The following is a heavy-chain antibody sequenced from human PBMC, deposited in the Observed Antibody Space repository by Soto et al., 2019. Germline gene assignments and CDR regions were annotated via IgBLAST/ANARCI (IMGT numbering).Heavy chain of an antibody. CDR2: IYPGNSDA. CDR1: GYSFTRNW. D-gene: IGHD3-22*01. Sequence: GESLKISCKGSGYSFTRNWIGWVRQMPGKGPEWIGIIYPGNSDARYNPSFQGQVTISVDTSISTAYLQWNGLKASDTAMYYCARHPPTTLYDSSGYYTYYFDYWGQGTLVNVSS. CDR3: ARHPPTTLYDSSGYYTYYFDY. V-gene: IGHV5-51*01. J-gene: IGHJ4*02.